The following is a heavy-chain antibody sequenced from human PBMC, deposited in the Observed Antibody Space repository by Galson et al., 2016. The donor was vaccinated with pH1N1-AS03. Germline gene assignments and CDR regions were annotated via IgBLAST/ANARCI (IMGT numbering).Heavy chain of an antibody. CDR3: ASMEKRCGDAYDI. V-gene: IGHV1-18*01. D-gene: IGHD1-1*01. J-gene: IGHJ3*02. Sequence: SVKVSCKASDDTFTSRGISWVRQAPGQGLEWMGWISANNGDTNYAQKFQGRVTMTTDTSTSTTYMELRSLRSDDTAVYYCASMEKRCGDAYDIWGQGTMVTVSS. CDR1: DDTFTSRG. CDR2: ISANNGDT.